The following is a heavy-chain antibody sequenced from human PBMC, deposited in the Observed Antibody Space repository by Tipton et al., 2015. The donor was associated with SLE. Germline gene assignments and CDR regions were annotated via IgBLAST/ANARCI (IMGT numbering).Heavy chain of an antibody. CDR2: IYYSGST. CDR1: GGPISSGGYY. V-gene: IGHV4-31*03. CDR3: ARDRELGMGGGPYYYYGMDV. D-gene: IGHD7-27*01. Sequence: TLSLTCTVSGGPISSGGYYWSWIRQHPGKGLEWIGYIYYSGSTYYNPSLKSRVTISVDTSKNQFSLKLSSVTAADTAVYYCARDRELGMGGGPYYYYGMDVWGQGTTVTVSS. J-gene: IGHJ6*02.